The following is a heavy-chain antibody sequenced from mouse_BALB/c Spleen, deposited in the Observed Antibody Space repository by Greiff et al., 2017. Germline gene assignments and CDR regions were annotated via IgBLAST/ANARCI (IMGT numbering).Heavy chain of an antibody. CDR1: GYSITSDYA. J-gene: IGHJ2*01. CDR2: ISYSGST. Sequence: QSGPGLVKPSQSLSLTCTVTGYSITSDYAWNWIRQFPGNKLEWMGYISYSGSTSYNPSLKSRISITRDTSKNQFFLQLNSVTTEDTATYYCARRDGNYPYYFDYWGQGTTLTVSS. V-gene: IGHV3-2*02. D-gene: IGHD2-1*01. CDR3: ARRDGNYPYYFDY.